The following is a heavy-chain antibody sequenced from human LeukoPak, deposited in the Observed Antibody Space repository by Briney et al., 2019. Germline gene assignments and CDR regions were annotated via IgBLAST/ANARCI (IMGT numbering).Heavy chain of an antibody. CDR3: AKGEQGVDY. CDR2: MSGSGGST. Sequence: GSLRLSCRASGFTISRYIMNWVRQAPVKGLEWVSAMSGSGGSTHYADSVKGRFTISRDNSKNTLFLQMNSLRAEDTAVYYCAKGEQGVDYWGQGTLVTVSS. J-gene: IGHJ4*02. V-gene: IGHV3-23*01. CDR1: GFTISRYI. D-gene: IGHD1/OR15-1a*01.